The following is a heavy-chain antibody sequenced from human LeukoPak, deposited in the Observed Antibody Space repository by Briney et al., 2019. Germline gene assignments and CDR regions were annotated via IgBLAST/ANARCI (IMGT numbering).Heavy chain of an antibody. CDR2: IYYSGST. CDR3: ARVYGQMNWFDP. CDR1: GGSISSGGYY. Sequence: SETLSLTCTVSGGSISSGGYYWSWIRQRPGKGLEWIGYIYYSGSTYYNPSLKSRVTISVDTSKNQFSLKLSSVTAADTAVYYCARVYGQMNWFDPWGQGTLVTVSS. V-gene: IGHV4-31*03. D-gene: IGHD2-8*01. J-gene: IGHJ5*02.